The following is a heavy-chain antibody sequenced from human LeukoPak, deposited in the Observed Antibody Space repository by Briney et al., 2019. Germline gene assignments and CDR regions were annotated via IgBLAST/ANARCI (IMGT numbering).Heavy chain of an antibody. J-gene: IGHJ4*02. D-gene: IGHD4-17*01. CDR2: IYYSGST. CDR1: GGSISSYY. V-gene: IGHV4-59*12. Sequence: PSETLSLTCTVSGGSISSYYWSWIRQPPGKGLEWIGYIYYSGSTNYNPSLKSRVTISVDTSKNQFSLKLSSVTAADTAVYYCGREENEYGDYVGGGHFDYWGQGTLVTVSS. CDR3: GREENEYGDYVGGGHFDY.